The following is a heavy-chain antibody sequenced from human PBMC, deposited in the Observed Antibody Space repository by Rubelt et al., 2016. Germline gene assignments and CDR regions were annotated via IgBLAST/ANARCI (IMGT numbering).Heavy chain of an antibody. CDR3: ATGTTVPTGLAY. CDR2: IYYSGNV. D-gene: IGHD4-17*01. Sequence: ESGPGLVKPSETLSLTCTVSGGSISNYYWSWIRQPPGDGLEWIGYIYYSGNVKYNPSLKSRVTISLDTSKNQFSLNLSSVTAADTAVYYCATGTTVPTGLAYWGQGTLVTVSS. J-gene: IGHJ4*02. CDR1: GGSISNYY. V-gene: IGHV4-59*08.